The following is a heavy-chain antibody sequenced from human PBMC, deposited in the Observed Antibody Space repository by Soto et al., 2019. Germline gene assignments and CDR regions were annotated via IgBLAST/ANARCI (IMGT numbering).Heavy chain of an antibody. D-gene: IGHD3-10*01. V-gene: IGHV1-2*02. CDR1: GYTFTGYY. Sequence: ASVKVSCKASGYTFTGYYMHWVRQAPVQGLEWMGWINPNSGGTNYAQKFQGRVTMTRDTSISTAYMELSRLRSDDTAVYYCAREGWFGKGDYYYGMDVWGQGTTVTVSS. CDR3: AREGWFGKGDYYYGMDV. CDR2: INPNSGGT. J-gene: IGHJ6*02.